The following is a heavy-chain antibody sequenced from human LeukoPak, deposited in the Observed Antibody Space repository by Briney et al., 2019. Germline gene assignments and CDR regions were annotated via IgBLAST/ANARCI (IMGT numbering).Heavy chain of an antibody. J-gene: IGHJ4*02. CDR2: ISSSGTTI. V-gene: IGHV3-48*03. Sequence: PGGSLRLSCAASGFTFSSYEMNWVRQAPGKGLEWVSYISSSGTTIYYADSVKGRFTISRDDARNSLFLQMNSLRAEDTAVYYCARDYYYDSSGSYHYSDYWGQGTLVTLSS. CDR3: ARDYYYDSSGSYHYSDY. D-gene: IGHD3-22*01. CDR1: GFTFSSYE.